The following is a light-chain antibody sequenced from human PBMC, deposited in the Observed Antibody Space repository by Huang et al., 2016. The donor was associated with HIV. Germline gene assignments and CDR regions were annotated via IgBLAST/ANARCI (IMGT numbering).Light chain of an antibody. CDR2: AAS. CDR1: QNVNTY. Sequence: DIQMTQSLPSLSASVGDSVTIACRASQNVNTYLNWYQQKPGQAPRLLIFAASRLRSGVPSRFSGSGSGTEFTLTISSLQLEDFATYYCQQRFSTTITFGQGTRLDIK. J-gene: IGKJ5*01. V-gene: IGKV1-39*01. CDR3: QQRFSTTIT.